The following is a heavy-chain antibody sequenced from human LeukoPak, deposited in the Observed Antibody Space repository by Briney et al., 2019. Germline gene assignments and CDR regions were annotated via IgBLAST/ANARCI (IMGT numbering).Heavy chain of an antibody. CDR1: GGSFSGYY. CDR2: INHSGST. CDR3: VQSSSWLPSLDY. Sequence: SETLSLTCAVYGGSFSGYYWSWIRQPPGKGLEWIGEINHSGSTNYNPSLKSRVTISVDTSKNQFSLKLSSVTAADTAAYYCVQSSSWLPSLDYWGQGTLVTVSS. D-gene: IGHD6-13*01. V-gene: IGHV4-34*01. J-gene: IGHJ4*02.